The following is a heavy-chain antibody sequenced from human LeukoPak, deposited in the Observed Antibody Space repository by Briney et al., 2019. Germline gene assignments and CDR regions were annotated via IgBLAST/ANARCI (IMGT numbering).Heavy chain of an antibody. Sequence: PGGSLRLSCAASGFTFSSYWMSWVRQAPGKGLEWVANIKEDGNEKYYVDSVKGRFTISRDNAKNSLYLQMNSLRAGDTAVYYCARGRPYRSGWTHFFYYNMDVWGQGTTVTVSS. CDR1: GFTFSSYW. V-gene: IGHV3-7*01. D-gene: IGHD6-19*01. CDR3: ARGRPYRSGWTHFFYYNMDV. CDR2: IKEDGNEK. J-gene: IGHJ6*02.